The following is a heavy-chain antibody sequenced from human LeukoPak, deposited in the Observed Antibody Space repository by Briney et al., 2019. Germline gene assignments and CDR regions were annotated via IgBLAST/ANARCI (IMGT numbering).Heavy chain of an antibody. CDR2: IIPFLGTT. CDR1: GGVFTTYA. Sequence: SVKVSCKASGGVFTTYAISWVRQAPGQGLEWMGSIIPFLGTTNYAQKFQGRVTITADEPTRTAYMELTYVRSDDTAVYYCTIIPNVILFTHYFEYWGQETLVTVSS. D-gene: IGHD2-21*01. CDR3: TIIPNVILFTHYFEY. J-gene: IGHJ4*02. V-gene: IGHV1-69*11.